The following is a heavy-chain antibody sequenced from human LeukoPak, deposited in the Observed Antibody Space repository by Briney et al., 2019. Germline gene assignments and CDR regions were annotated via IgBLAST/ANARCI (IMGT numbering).Heavy chain of an antibody. D-gene: IGHD3-10*01. CDR1: GYSFTTYW. J-gene: IGHJ6*02. CDR3: ASMIRGYYAMDV. Sequence: GGSLKISCKGSGYSFTTYWISWVRQMPGKGLEWIGRIDPSDSYTKYNPSFQGHVAISADKSISTAYLQWSSLTASDSAMYYCASMIRGYYAMDVWGQGTPVTVSS. V-gene: IGHV5-10-1*01. CDR2: IDPSDSYT.